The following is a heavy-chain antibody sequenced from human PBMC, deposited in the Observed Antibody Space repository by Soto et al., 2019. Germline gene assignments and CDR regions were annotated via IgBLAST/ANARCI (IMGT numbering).Heavy chain of an antibody. V-gene: IGHV4-30-4*01. CDR3: ARATYDSSTYYLDS. D-gene: IGHD3-22*01. CDR2: IYYTGNT. Sequence: QVQLQESGPGLVKPSQTLSLTCTVSGASISGGDYYWTWIRQPPGKGLEWIGSIYYTGNTYSNPSLESRLSISVDPSNNQFALRLTSVTAPDTAIYYCARATYDSSTYYLDSWGQGTLVTVSS. J-gene: IGHJ4*02. CDR1: GASISGGDYY.